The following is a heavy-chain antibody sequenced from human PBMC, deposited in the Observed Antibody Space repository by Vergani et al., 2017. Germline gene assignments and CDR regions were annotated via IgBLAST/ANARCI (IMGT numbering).Heavy chain of an antibody. V-gene: IGHV4-59*08. CDR2: IYYSGST. J-gene: IGHJ2*01. CDR3: ARGRRGTWYFDL. Sequence: QVQLQESGPGLVKPSETLSLTCTVSGGSISSYYWSWIRQPPGKGLEWIGYIYYSGSTNYNPSLKSRVTISVDTSKNQFSLKLSSVTAADTAVYYCARGRRGTWYFDLWGRGTLVTVSS. CDR1: GGSISSYY.